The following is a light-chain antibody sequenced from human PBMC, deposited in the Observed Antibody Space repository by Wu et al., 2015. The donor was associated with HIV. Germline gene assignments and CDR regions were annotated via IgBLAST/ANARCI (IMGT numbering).Light chain of an antibody. V-gene: IGKV3-20*01. CDR1: QSVSINY. J-gene: IGKJ1*01. Sequence: EIVMTQSPATLSVSPGERATLSCRASQSVSINYLAWYQQKPGQAPRLLIYGASIRATGIPDRFSGSGSGTDFTLTISRLEPEDFAVYYCQQYVRSSWTFGQGTTVEIK. CDR3: QQYVRSSWT. CDR2: GAS.